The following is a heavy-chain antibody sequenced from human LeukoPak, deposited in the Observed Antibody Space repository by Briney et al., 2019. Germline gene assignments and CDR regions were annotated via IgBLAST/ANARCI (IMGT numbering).Heavy chain of an antibody. CDR2: VPYDGSNK. CDR1: GFTFRTYA. J-gene: IGHJ4*02. V-gene: IGHV3-30*14. Sequence: GGSLRLSCVVSGFTFRTYAMHWVRQAPGKGLEWVAVVPYDGSNKYYADSVKGRFTISRDNSKNTLYLQMNRLRPEDTALYYCASGGESGGYPEYYFDSWGQGALVTVSS. D-gene: IGHD3-22*01. CDR3: ASGGESGGYPEYYFDS.